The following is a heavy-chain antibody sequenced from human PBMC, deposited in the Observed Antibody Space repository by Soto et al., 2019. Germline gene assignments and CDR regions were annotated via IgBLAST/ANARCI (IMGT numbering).Heavy chain of an antibody. J-gene: IGHJ4*02. Sequence: GGSLRLSCAASGFTFSDYYMSWIRQAPGKGLEWVSYISSSGSTIYYADSVKGRFTISRDNAKNSLYLQMNSLRAEDTAVYYCAQTRTRIVLMVHPFDYWGQGTLVTVSS. CDR3: AQTRTRIVLMVHPFDY. CDR2: ISSSGSTI. CDR1: GFTFSDYY. V-gene: IGHV3-11*01. D-gene: IGHD2-8*01.